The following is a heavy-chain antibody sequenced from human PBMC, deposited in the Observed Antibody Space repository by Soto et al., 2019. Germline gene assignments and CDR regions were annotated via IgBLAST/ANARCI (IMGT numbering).Heavy chain of an antibody. CDR3: AVRLAYCGGDCCVNWFDP. CDR2: RYYSEST. Sequence: ASETLSLTCTGSGGSITTGGYYWSWIRQLPGKGLEWIGHRYYSESTYYNPSLKSRVSISLDTSKNQFSLKLSFVTAADTAMYYCAVRLAYCGGDCCVNWFDPWGQGTLVTVS. D-gene: IGHD2-21*02. V-gene: IGHV4-31*03. CDR1: GGSITTGGYY. J-gene: IGHJ5*02.